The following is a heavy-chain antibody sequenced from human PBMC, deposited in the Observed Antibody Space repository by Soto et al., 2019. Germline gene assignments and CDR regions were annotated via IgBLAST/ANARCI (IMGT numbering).Heavy chain of an antibody. CDR2: IHYSGST. CDR1: SGSISSDGYY. J-gene: IGHJ6*02. Sequence: QVQLQESGPGLVKPSQTLSLTCTVSSGSISSDGYYWSWIRQHPGKGLEWIGYIHYSGSTFYNRSLKRRVTISVDTSKNEFSLKLSSVTAADTAVYYCARGGRRSPGMDVWGQGTTVTVSS. CDR3: ARGGRRSPGMDV. V-gene: IGHV4-31*03.